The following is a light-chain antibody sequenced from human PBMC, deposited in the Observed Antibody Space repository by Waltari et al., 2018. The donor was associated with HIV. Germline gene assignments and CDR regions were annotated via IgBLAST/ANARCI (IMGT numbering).Light chain of an antibody. CDR2: SNT. CDR3: AAWDDSLSGSVV. CDR1: NSNIGRYA. V-gene: IGLV1-44*01. Sequence: QSVLTQPPSASGAPGQRVSISCSGGNSNIGRYAVSWYQQLPGTAPKLLIYSNTQRPSGVPDRFSGSKSGTSASLAIGGLQSGDEADYYCAAWDDSLSGSVVFGGGTKLTVL. J-gene: IGLJ2*01.